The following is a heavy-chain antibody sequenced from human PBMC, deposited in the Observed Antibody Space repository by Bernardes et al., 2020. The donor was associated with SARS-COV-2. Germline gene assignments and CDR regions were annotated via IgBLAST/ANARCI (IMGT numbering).Heavy chain of an antibody. Sequence: GGSLRLSCAASGFTFSSYGMHWVRQAPGQGLEWVAVIWYDGSNKYYADSVKGRFTISRDNSKNTLYLQMNSLRAEDTAVYYCARETLNYDFWSGYYGMDVWGQGTTVTVSS. D-gene: IGHD3-3*01. V-gene: IGHV3-33*01. CDR1: GFTFSSYG. CDR3: ARETLNYDFWSGYYGMDV. CDR2: IWYDGSNK. J-gene: IGHJ6*02.